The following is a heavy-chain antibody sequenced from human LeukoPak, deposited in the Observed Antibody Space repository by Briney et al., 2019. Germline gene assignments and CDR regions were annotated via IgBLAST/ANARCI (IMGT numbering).Heavy chain of an antibody. CDR3: AKGRDGYNSAFDI. CDR2: ISGSGGST. CDR1: GFTFSSYA. D-gene: IGHD5-24*01. V-gene: IGHV3-23*01. Sequence: GGSLRLSCAASGFTFSSYAMTWVRQAPGKGLEWVSGISGSGGSTYHADSVEGRFTISRENSKNTLYLQTNSLRAEDTAVYYCAKGRDGYNSAFDIWGQGTMVTVSS. J-gene: IGHJ3*02.